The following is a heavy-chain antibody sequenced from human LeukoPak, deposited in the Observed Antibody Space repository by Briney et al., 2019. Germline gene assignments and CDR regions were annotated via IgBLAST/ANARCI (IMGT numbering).Heavy chain of an antibody. J-gene: IGHJ4*02. CDR2: IRSKAYGGTT. V-gene: IGHV3-49*04. D-gene: IGHD5-12*01. CDR3: TRDRGYSGYEYFDY. Sequence: GGSMRLSCTASGFTFGDYAMSWVRQAAGKGLEWVGFIRSKAYGGTTEYAASVKGRFTISRDDSKSIAYLQMNSLKTEDTAVYYCTRDRGYSGYEYFDYWGQGTLVTVSS. CDR1: GFTFGDYA.